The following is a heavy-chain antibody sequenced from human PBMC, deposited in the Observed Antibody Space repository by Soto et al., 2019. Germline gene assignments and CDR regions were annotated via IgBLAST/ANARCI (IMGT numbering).Heavy chain of an antibody. CDR1: GFTFSSYS. CDR2: ICSSSSYI. J-gene: IGHJ4*02. CDR3: ARDLVGAAYSDY. D-gene: IGHD2-15*01. Sequence: PGGSVRLSCAASGFTFSSYSMNWVRQAPGKGLEWVSCICSSSSYIYYADSVKGRFTISRENAKNSLYLQMNSLRAGDTAVYYCARDLVGAAYSDYWGQGTLVPVSS. V-gene: IGHV3-21*01.